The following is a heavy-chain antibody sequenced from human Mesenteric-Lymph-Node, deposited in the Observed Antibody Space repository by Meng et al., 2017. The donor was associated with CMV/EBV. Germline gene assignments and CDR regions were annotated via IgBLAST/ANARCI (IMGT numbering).Heavy chain of an antibody. CDR1: GFTLSTYG. D-gene: IGHD6-19*01. CDR3: AKDNQQWLVDLYWFDP. Sequence: GESLKISCAAYGFTLSTYGMHWVRQAPGKGLEWVAFIRYDGSNKYYADSVKGRFTISRDNSKNTLYLQMNSLRAEDTAVYYCAKDNQQWLVDLYWFDPWGQGTLVTVSS. V-gene: IGHV3-30*02. CDR2: IRYDGSNK. J-gene: IGHJ5*02.